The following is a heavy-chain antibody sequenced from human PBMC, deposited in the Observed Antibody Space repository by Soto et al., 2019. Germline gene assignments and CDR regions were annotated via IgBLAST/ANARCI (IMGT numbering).Heavy chain of an antibody. CDR2: IYYSGST. V-gene: IGHV4-30-4*01. Sequence: QVQLQESGPGLVKPSQTLSLTCTVSGGSISSGDYCWSWIRQPPGKGLEWIGYIYYSGSTYYNPSLKSRVTISVDTSTNQFSLKLSSVTAADTAVYYCARVGGFGATTIDYWGQGTLVTVSS. D-gene: IGHD3-10*01. CDR3: ARVGGFGATTIDY. CDR1: GGSISSGDYC. J-gene: IGHJ4*02.